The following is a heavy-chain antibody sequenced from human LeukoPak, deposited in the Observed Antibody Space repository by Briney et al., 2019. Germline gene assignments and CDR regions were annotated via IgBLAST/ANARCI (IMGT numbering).Heavy chain of an antibody. CDR3: ARGGYSMVPDY. J-gene: IGHJ4*02. V-gene: IGHV1-18*01. CDR1: GYTYTSYG. D-gene: IGHD4/OR15-4a*01. CDR2: ISSYNGNT. Sequence: ASVKVSCKASGYTYTSYGSRWVRQAPGQGLEWMGFISSYNGNTNYAQKLQGRVTMTTDTSTSTAYMELRSLRSDDTAVYFCARGGYSMVPDYWGQGTLVTVSS.